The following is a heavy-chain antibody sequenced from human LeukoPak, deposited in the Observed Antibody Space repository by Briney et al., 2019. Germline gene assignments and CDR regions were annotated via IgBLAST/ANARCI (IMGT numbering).Heavy chain of an antibody. D-gene: IGHD3-3*01. J-gene: IGHJ4*02. CDR2: INPNSGGT. CDR1: GYTFTGYY. Sequence: AASVKVSCKASGYTFTGYYMHWVRQAPGQGFEWMGWINPNSGGTNYAQKFQGRVTMTRDTSISTAYMELSRLRSDDTAVYYCARGYRFLEWSPGSGPFDYWGQGTLVTVSS. V-gene: IGHV1-2*02. CDR3: ARGYRFLEWSPGSGPFDY.